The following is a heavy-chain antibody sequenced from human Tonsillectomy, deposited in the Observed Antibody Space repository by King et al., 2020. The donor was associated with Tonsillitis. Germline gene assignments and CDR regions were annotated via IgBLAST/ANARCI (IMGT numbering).Heavy chain of an antibody. D-gene: IGHD2/OR15-2a*01. CDR2: INPTPSIV. CDR3: FGVYAESWKGRFTISRDNAKNSLFLQMDSLRAEDTAIYFCVRDVDYSFDS. CDR1: GFTFSGFS. Sequence: VQLVESGGGLVQPGGSLRLSCAASGFTFSGFSINWVRQAPGKGLEWISYINPTPSIVCYADSVKGRFTISRDNAKNSLFLQMTSLRAEDTAIFFCFGVYAESWKGRFTISRDNAKNSLFLQMDSLRAEDTAIYFCVRDVDYSFDSWGRGTLVTVSS. V-gene: IGHV3-48*01. J-gene: IGHJ4*02.